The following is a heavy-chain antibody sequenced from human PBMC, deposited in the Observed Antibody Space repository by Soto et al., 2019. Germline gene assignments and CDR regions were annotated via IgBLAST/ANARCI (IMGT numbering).Heavy chain of an antibody. Sequence: QVQLQQWGAGLLKPSETLSLTCAVYGGSFSGYYWSWIRQPPGKGLEWIGEINHSGRTHYIPSLKLRVTIPLDTSKIPFSLKLSSLTAADTAVYYCAKVGSRLLAHGQYYFDYWGQGTLVTVSS. CDR3: AKVGSRLLAHGQYYFDY. V-gene: IGHV4-34*01. CDR1: GGSFSGYY. J-gene: IGHJ4*02. CDR2: INHSGRT. D-gene: IGHD2-2*01.